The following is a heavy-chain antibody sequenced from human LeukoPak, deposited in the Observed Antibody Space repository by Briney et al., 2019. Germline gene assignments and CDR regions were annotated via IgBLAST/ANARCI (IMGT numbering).Heavy chain of an antibody. CDR3: ARDRHSGSYHHKRTFDY. CDR2: INPNSGGT. Sequence: ASVTVSCKASGYTFTGYYMHWVRQAPGQGLEWMGWINPNSGGTNYAQKFQGRVTMTRDTSISTAYMELSRLRSDDTAVYYCARDRHSGSYHHKRTFDYWGQGTLVTVSS. CDR1: GYTFTGYY. D-gene: IGHD1-26*01. V-gene: IGHV1-2*02. J-gene: IGHJ4*02.